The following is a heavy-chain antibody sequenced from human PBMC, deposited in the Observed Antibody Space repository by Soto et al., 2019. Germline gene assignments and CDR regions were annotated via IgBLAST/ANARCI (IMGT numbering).Heavy chain of an antibody. CDR3: ARDAPFDP. Sequence: PSETLSLTCAVSGDSITSSYWSWLRQPPGKGLEWIAYIHHSGVTNYNPSLKSRVTISLDTSKNQFSLKLSSVTAADTAVYYCARDAPFDPWGQGTLVTVSS. V-gene: IGHV4-4*02. CDR1: GDSITSSY. J-gene: IGHJ5*02. CDR2: IHHSGVT.